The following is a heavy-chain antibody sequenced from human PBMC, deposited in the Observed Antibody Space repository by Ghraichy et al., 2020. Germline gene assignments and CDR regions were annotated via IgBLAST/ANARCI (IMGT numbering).Heavy chain of an antibody. CDR3: ARDEWDYSSGWSTVDYFDY. J-gene: IGHJ4*02. V-gene: IGHV6-1*01. D-gene: IGHD6-19*01. Sequence: SQTLSLTCAISGDSVSSNSAAWNWIRQSPSRGLEWLGRTYYRSKWYNDYAVSVKSRITINPDTSKNQFSLQLNSVTPEDTAVYYCARDEWDYSSGWSTVDYFDYWGQGTLVTVSS. CDR1: GDSVSSNSAA. CDR2: TYYRSKWYN.